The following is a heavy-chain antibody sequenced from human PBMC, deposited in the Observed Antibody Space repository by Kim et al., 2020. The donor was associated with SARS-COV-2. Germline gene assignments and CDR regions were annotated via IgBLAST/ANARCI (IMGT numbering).Heavy chain of an antibody. Sequence: ASVKVSCKASGYTFTRYGMNWVRQAPGQGLEWMGWINTKTGNPTYAQGFTGRFVFSLDTSVSTAYLQITSLKAEDTAVYYCAKKPIATSGTPDWYLDLWGRGPLVSVSS. CDR1: GYTFTRYG. J-gene: IGHJ2*01. D-gene: IGHD1-1*01. CDR3: AKKPIATSGTPDWYLDL. V-gene: IGHV7-4-1*02. CDR2: INTKTGNP.